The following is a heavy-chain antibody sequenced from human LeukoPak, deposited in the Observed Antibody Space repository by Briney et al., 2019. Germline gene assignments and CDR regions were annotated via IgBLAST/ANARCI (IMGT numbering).Heavy chain of an antibody. Sequence: SETLSLTCTVSGGSISSYYWSWIRQPPGKGLEWIGYIYYSGSTNYNPSLKSRVTVSVDTSKNQFSLKLSSVTAADTAVYYCARARYSTFDYWGQGTLVTVSS. D-gene: IGHD4-11*01. CDR1: GGSISSYY. CDR3: ARARYSTFDY. V-gene: IGHV4-59*01. J-gene: IGHJ4*02. CDR2: IYYSGST.